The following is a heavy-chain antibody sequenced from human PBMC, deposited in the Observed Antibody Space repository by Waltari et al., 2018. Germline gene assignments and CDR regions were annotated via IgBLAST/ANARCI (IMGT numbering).Heavy chain of an antibody. CDR1: GYTPTELS. D-gene: IGHD1-26*01. V-gene: IGHV1-24*01. Sequence: QAYLVQSGTEGKKPGASVKVSCKISGYTPTELSRHWGRQAPGKGLEWIGDLDPEDGKTTYAQKFQGRVTLTEDTSTDTAYMDLSSLRSDDTAVYYCATGRWERPFEYWGQGTVVTVSS. CDR3: ATGRWERPFEY. J-gene: IGHJ4*02. CDR2: LDPEDGKT.